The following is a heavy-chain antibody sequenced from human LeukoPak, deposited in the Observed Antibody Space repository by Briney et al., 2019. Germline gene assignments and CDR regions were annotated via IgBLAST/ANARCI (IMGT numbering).Heavy chain of an antibody. J-gene: IGHJ4*02. Sequence: GGSLRLSCVASGFTFSRYWMSWVRQAPGKGLEWVASIKHDGGVTHYADSVEGRFTISRDNAKNSLYLQLNSLSAEDTAVYYCAKLGLGELSFDYWGQGTLVTVSS. CDR1: GFTFSRYW. CDR2: IKHDGGVT. D-gene: IGHD3-16*02. CDR3: AKLGLGELSFDY. V-gene: IGHV3-7*03.